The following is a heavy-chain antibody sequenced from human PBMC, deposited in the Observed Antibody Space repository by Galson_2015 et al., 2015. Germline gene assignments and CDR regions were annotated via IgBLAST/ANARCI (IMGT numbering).Heavy chain of an antibody. CDR1: GYTFTSYA. D-gene: IGHD5-18*01. CDR3: ARDFGRLWKRAHTVPPFDY. J-gene: IGHJ4*02. Sequence: SVKVSCKASGYTFTSYAMNWVRQAPGQGLEWMGWINTNTGNPTYAQGFTGRFVFSLDASVSTAYLQISSLKAEDTAVYYCARDFGRLWKRAHTVPPFDYCGQGTLVTVSS. V-gene: IGHV7-4-1*02. CDR2: INTNTGNP.